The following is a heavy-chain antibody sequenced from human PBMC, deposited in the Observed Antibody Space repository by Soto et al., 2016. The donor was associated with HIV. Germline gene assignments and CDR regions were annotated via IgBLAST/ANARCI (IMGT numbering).Heavy chain of an antibody. V-gene: IGHV1-2*02. Sequence: QVRLVQSGPDVKRPGASVTVSCTASGYSFTGFYIHWVRQAPGQGLEWMGWINPNSNVTNVDHRFKGRVPLTRDTSTNTASFHLTSLTSDDTATYYCAKRGAGLSRGIFHDWGQGTPLIVSS. J-gene: IGHJ4*02. D-gene: IGHD2-21*01. CDR1: GYSFTGFY. CDR2: INPNSNVT. CDR3: AKRGAGLSRGIFHD.